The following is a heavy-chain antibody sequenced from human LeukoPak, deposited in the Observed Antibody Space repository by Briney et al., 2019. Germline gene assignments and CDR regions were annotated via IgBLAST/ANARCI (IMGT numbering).Heavy chain of an antibody. CDR2: IKLGGSEK. CDR3: ARPHDYGGHCFFDY. J-gene: IGHJ4*02. CDR1: GFTFDNYW. Sequence: GGSLRLSCAASGFTFDNYWMTWVRQAPGKGLEWVANIKLGGSEKYYVDSVKGRFTISRDNAKNSVSLQMKSLRAEDTAVYYCARPHDYGGHCFFDYWGQGTLVTVSS. V-gene: IGHV3-7*01. D-gene: IGHD4-23*01.